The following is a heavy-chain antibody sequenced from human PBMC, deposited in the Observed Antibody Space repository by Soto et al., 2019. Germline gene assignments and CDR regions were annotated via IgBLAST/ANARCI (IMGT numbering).Heavy chain of an antibody. CDR2: IYNDGTT. Sequence: EVQLEESGGGLIQPGGSLRLSCTASGLSVRNNYMSWVRQAPGMGLEWVSVIYNDGTTYYADSVKGRFTLSRDTSKITLSLQMDSLRAEDTAVYYCVRPLPSGRNYGMDVWGQGTTVTVSS. J-gene: IGHJ6*02. D-gene: IGHD3-10*01. CDR1: GLSVRNNY. CDR3: VRPLPSGRNYGMDV. V-gene: IGHV3-53*01.